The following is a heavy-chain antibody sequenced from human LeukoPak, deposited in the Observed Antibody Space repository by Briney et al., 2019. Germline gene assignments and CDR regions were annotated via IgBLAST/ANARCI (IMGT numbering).Heavy chain of an antibody. Sequence: GASVKVSCKASGYTFTGYYMHWVRQAPGQGLEWMGWINPNSGGTNYAQKFQGRVTMTRDTSISTAYMELSRLRSDDTAVYYCARVPQGRYYYYYMDVWGKGTTVTVSS. J-gene: IGHJ6*03. V-gene: IGHV1-2*02. CDR3: ARVPQGRYYYYYMDV. CDR1: GYTFTGYY. CDR2: INPNSGGT.